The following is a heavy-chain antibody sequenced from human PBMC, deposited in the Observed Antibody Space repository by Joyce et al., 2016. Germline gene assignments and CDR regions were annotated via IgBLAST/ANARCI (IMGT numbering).Heavy chain of an antibody. D-gene: IGHD6-13*01. J-gene: IGHJ4*02. CDR3: AKDLFIKQQHSYYFDY. V-gene: IGHV3-30*18. CDR2: ISYDGNNK. CDR1: GFTFSSYG. Sequence: QVQLVESGGGVVQPGKSLRLSCAASGFTFSSYGMHWVRQAPGKGLEWVTVISYDGNNKNYVKSVNGRFTVSRDNSKNTLYLQMNSLRPEDTAVYYCAKDLFIKQQHSYYFDYWGQGTLVTVSS.